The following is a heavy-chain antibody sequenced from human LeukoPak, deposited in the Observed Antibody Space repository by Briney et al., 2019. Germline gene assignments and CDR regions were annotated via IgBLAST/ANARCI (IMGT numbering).Heavy chain of an antibody. J-gene: IGHJ4*02. Sequence: GGSLRLSCTASGFTFSSYWMSWVRQPPGKGLEWVANIKQDGSEKYYMDSVKGRFTISRDNAKKSLSLQMNSLRAEDTAVYYCARYGVGATAIFDYWGQGTVVTVSS. CDR1: GFTFSSYW. CDR3: ARYGVGATAIFDY. CDR2: IKQDGSEK. D-gene: IGHD1-26*01. V-gene: IGHV3-7*01.